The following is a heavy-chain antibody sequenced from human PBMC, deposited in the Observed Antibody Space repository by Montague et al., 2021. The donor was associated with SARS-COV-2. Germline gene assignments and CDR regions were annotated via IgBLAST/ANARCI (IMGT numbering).Heavy chain of an antibody. D-gene: IGHD3-10*01. Sequence: SLRLSCAASGFTFASYTMHWVRQAPGKGLEWLAAISYDGVDKFYXDSXRGQFIISRDNSKNTLYLQMNSLGPEDTAMYYCARGCVAFEELFGWAYWGQGTLVTVSS. V-gene: IGHV3-30-3*01. CDR1: GFTFASYT. CDR2: ISYDGVDK. CDR3: ARGCVAFEELFGWAY. J-gene: IGHJ4*02.